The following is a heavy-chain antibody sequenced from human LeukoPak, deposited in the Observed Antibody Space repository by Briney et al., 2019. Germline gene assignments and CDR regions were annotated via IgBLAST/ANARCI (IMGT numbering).Heavy chain of an antibody. CDR2: MSYDGSVE. CDR3: ARRYFPGGSCQAGWFDP. D-gene: IGHD2-15*01. Sequence: GGSLRLSCAPSGFTFSSSGMHWVRQAPGKGLEWVAVMSYDGSVEYYADSVKGRFTISRDNSKNTLSQEMNSRRAEDTAVYYCARRYFPGGSCQAGWFDPWGQGSLVTVCS. V-gene: IGHV3-30*03. J-gene: IGHJ5*02. CDR1: GFTFSSSG.